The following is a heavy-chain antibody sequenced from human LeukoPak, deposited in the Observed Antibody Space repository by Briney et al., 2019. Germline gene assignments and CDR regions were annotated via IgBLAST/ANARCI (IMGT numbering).Heavy chain of an antibody. CDR2: IYSSSSHI. CDR3: ARDVLAKAVAPF. CDR1: GFSFSSYS. Sequence: GGSLRLSCAASGFSFSSYSMNWVRQAPGKGLEWVSSIYSSSSHIYYADSVKGRFTISRDNAKNSLYLQMNSLRAEDTAVYYCARDVLAKAVAPFWAQGTLVTVSS. J-gene: IGHJ4*02. V-gene: IGHV3-21*01. D-gene: IGHD6-19*01.